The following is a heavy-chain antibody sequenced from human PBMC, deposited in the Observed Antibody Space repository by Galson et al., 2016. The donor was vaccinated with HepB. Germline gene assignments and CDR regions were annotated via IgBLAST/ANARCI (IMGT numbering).Heavy chain of an antibody. Sequence: SVKVSCKASGYTFTGYYIHWVRQAPGQGLEWMGWINLNSGGTNYAQTFQGRVTMTRDTSISTAYLELNSLRSDDTAVYFCARGGTVLTGYYGHFDYWGQGALVTVSS. V-gene: IGHV1-2*02. D-gene: IGHD3-9*01. CDR3: ARGGTVLTGYYGHFDY. CDR1: GYTFTGYY. J-gene: IGHJ4*02. CDR2: INLNSGGT.